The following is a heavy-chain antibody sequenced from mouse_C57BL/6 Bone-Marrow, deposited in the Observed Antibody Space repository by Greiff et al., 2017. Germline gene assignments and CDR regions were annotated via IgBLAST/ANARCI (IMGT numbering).Heavy chain of an antibody. CDR3: ARPYYYGSSLYFDD. Sequence: EVNLVESGGDLVKPGGSLKLSCAASGFTFSSYGMSWVRQTPDKRLEWVATISSVGSYTYYPDSVKGRFTISRDNAKNTLYLQMSSLKSEDTAMYYCARPYYYGSSLYFDDWGKGTTLTVSS. D-gene: IGHD1-1*01. CDR1: GFTFSSYG. J-gene: IGHJ2*01. V-gene: IGHV5-6*01. CDR2: ISSVGSYT.